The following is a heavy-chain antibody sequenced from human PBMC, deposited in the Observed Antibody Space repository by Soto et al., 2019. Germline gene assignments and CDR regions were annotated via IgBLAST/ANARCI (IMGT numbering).Heavy chain of an antibody. Sequence: SETLSLTCAVYGGSFSGYYWSWIRQPPGKGLEWIGEINHSGSTNYNPSLKSRVTISVDTSKNQFSLKLSSVTAADTAVYYCARSIATSFAQGSVQTKPYYYYGMDVWGQGTTVTVSS. V-gene: IGHV4-34*01. CDR2: INHSGST. CDR3: ARSIATSFAQGSVQTKPYYYYGMDV. CDR1: GGSFSGYY. J-gene: IGHJ6*02. D-gene: IGHD6-6*01.